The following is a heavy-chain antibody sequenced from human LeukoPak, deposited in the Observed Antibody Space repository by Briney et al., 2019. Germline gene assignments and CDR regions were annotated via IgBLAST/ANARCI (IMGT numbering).Heavy chain of an antibody. CDR1: GFTFSSYS. CDR2: ISSGSSYI. D-gene: IGHD3-10*01. Sequence: GGSLRLSCAASGFTFSSYSINWVRQAPGKGLEWVSSISSGSSYIYFADSMKGRFTISRDNTQNLVYLQMNSLRAEDTAVYYCAKEDGLARQPGAYWGQGTLVTVSS. CDR3: AKEDGLARQPGAY. J-gene: IGHJ4*02. V-gene: IGHV3-21*04.